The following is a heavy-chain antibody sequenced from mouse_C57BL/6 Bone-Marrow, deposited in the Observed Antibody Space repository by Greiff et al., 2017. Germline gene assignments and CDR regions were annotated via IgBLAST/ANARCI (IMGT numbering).Heavy chain of an antibody. CDR1: GYAFTNYL. CDR3: ARDYYGSSLDYAMDY. D-gene: IGHD1-1*01. Sequence: QVQLQQSGAELVRPGTSVKVSCKASGYAFTNYLIEWVKQRPGQGLEWIGVINPGSGGTNYNEKFKGKATLTADKSSSTAYLQLSSLTSEDSAVYFCARDYYGSSLDYAMDYWGQGTSVTVSS. J-gene: IGHJ4*01. CDR2: INPGSGGT. V-gene: IGHV1-54*01.